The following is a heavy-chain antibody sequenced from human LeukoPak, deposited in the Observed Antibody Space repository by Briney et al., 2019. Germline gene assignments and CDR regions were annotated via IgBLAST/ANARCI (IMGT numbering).Heavy chain of an antibody. D-gene: IGHD2-2*02. CDR3: ARVNDRSRASCFTSWFDP. V-gene: IGHV4-39*07. J-gene: IGHJ5*02. CDR2: VYYGGSP. CDR1: GGSITSDNFY. Sequence: SETLSLTCTVSGGSITSDNFYWGWIRQPPGKGLEWVGSVYYGGSPYYNPSLTSRVTMSVDTSENQFSLKLTSVTAADTAVYYCARVNDRSRASCFTSWFDPWGQGTLVTVYS.